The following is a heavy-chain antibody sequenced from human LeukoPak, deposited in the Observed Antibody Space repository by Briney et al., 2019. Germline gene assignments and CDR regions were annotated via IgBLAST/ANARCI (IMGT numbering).Heavy chain of an antibody. CDR1: GGTFSSYA. CDR2: INTNTENP. Sequence: ASVKVSCKASGGTFSSYAISWVRQAPGQGLEWMGWINTNTENPTYAQGFTGRFVFSLDTSVSTAYLQISSLKAEDTAVYYCARDFAGKYCSGGSCYDFWGQGTLVTVSS. V-gene: IGHV7-4-1*02. D-gene: IGHD2-15*01. J-gene: IGHJ4*02. CDR3: ARDFAGKYCSGGSCYDF.